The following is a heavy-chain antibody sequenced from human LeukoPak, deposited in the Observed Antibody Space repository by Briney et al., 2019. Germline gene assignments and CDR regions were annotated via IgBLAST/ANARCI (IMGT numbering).Heavy chain of an antibody. CDR2: ISYDGSNK. CDR1: GFTFSSYA. V-gene: IGHV3-30-3*01. D-gene: IGHD4-17*01. J-gene: IGHJ4*02. Sequence: GASLRLSCAASGFTFSSYAMHWVRQAPGKGLEWVAVISYDGSNKYYADSVMGRFTISRDNAKNTLYLQMNSLRAEDTAVYYCARAPYYGDPDYWGQGTLVTVSS. CDR3: ARAPYYGDPDY.